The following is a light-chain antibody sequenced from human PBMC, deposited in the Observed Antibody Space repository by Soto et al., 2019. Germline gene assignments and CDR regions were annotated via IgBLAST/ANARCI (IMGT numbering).Light chain of an antibody. CDR3: SSYTSSSTYV. J-gene: IGLJ1*01. CDR2: EVS. CDR1: SSDVGSYNL. Sequence: QSVLTQPAPVSGSPGQSITISCTGTSSDVGSYNLVSWYQQHPGKAPKLMIYEVSNRPSGVSNRFSGSKSGNTASLTISGLQAEDEADYYCSSYTSSSTYVFGTGTKVTVL. V-gene: IGLV2-14*02.